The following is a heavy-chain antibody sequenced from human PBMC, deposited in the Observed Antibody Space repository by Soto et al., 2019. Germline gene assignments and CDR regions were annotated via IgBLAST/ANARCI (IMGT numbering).Heavy chain of an antibody. CDR1: GFTFSSYG. J-gene: IGHJ4*02. V-gene: IGHV3-30*18. CDR2: ISYDGSNK. Sequence: QVQLVESGGGVVQPGRSLRLSCAASGFTFSSYGMHWVRQAPGKGLEWVAVISYDGSNKYYADSVKGRFTISRDNSKNTLYLQMNSRRAEDMAVYYCAKDSGRIAVAGTHIDYWGQGTLVTVSS. D-gene: IGHD6-19*01. CDR3: AKDSGRIAVAGTHIDY.